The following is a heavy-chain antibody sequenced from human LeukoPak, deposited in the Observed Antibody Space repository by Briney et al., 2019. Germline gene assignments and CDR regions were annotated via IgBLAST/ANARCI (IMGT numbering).Heavy chain of an antibody. Sequence: SVKVSCKASGGTFSSYAISWVRQAPGQGLEWMGGIIPIFGTANYAQKFQGRVTITADESTSTAYMELSRLRSDDTAVYYCARGVGYYYAFDIWGQGTMVTVSS. D-gene: IGHD3-22*01. CDR1: GGTFSSYA. CDR3: ARGVGYYYAFDI. V-gene: IGHV1-69*01. J-gene: IGHJ3*02. CDR2: IIPIFGTA.